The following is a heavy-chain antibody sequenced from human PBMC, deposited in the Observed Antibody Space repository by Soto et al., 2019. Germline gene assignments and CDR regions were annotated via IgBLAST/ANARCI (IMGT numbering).Heavy chain of an antibody. CDR2: ISSSGNII. J-gene: IGHJ4*02. CDR3: ARDLGYYDSSGYFDY. D-gene: IGHD3-22*01. V-gene: IGHV3-11*01. Sequence: QVQLVESGGGLVKPGGSLRLSCAASGFTFSDYYMSWIRQAPGKGLEWVSYISSSGNIIYYTDSVKGRFTISRDNAKNSLYLQMNSLRAEATAVYYCARDLGYYDSSGYFDYCGQGPLVTVSS. CDR1: GFTFSDYY.